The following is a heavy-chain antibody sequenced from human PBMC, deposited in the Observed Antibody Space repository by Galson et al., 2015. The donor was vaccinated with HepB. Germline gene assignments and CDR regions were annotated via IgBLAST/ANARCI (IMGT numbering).Heavy chain of an antibody. CDR1: GSSFTSYW. D-gene: IGHD2-15*01. Sequence: QSGAEVKKPGESLKISCKGSGSSFTSYWIGWVRQMPGKGLEWMGIIYPGDSDTRYSPSFQGQVTISADKSISTAYLQWSSLKASDTAMYYCASTEPNYCSGGSCPPNYWGQGTLVTVSS. J-gene: IGHJ4*02. CDR2: IYPGDSDT. V-gene: IGHV5-51*01. CDR3: ASTEPNYCSGGSCPPNY.